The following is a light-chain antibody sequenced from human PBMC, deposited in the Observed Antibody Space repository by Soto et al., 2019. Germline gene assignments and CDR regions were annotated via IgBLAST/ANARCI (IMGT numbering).Light chain of an antibody. CDR2: AAS. V-gene: IGKV3-20*01. CDR3: QQYGYSPIT. CDR1: QSLYNNY. J-gene: IGKJ5*01. Sequence: EIVLTQSPGSLSLFPGETATLSCRASQSLYNNYLAWYQEKPGQAPRLLIYAASSRATGIPDRFSGSGSGTDFTLTIDGLEPEDFVVYYCQQYGYSPITCGQGTRREI.